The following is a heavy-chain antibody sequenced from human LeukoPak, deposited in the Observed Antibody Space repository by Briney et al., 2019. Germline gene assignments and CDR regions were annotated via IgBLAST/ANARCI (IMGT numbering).Heavy chain of an antibody. V-gene: IGHV1-69*05. CDR2: IIPIFGTA. D-gene: IGHD4-17*01. Sequence: ASVKVSCKASGGTFSSYAISWVRQAPGQGLEWMGGIIPIFGTANYAQKFQGRVTITTDESTSTAYMELSSLRSEDTAVYYCAKGTTVTTHAFDIWGQGTMVTVSS. CDR3: AKGTTVTTHAFDI. J-gene: IGHJ3*02. CDR1: GGTFSSYA.